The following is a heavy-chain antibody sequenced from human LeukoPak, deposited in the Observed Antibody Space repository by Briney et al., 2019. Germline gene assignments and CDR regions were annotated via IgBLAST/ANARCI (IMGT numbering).Heavy chain of an antibody. CDR2: MNPNSGNT. V-gene: IGHV1-8*01. Sequence: GASVKVSCKASGYTFTSYDINWVRQATGQGLEWMGWMNPNSGNTSYAQKFQGRVTMTRNTSISTAYMELSSLRSEDTAVYYCARGRSAGPYYDFWSGYYHNGMDVWGQGTTVTVSS. D-gene: IGHD3-3*01. J-gene: IGHJ6*02. CDR3: ARGRSAGPYYDFWSGYYHNGMDV. CDR1: GYTFTSYD.